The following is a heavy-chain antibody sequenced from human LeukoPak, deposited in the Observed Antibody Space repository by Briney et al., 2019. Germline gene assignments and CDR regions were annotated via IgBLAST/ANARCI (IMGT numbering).Heavy chain of an antibody. J-gene: IGHJ4*02. V-gene: IGHV3-74*01. CDR1: GLSFSSHW. CDR3: VTQQGGNPAY. CDR2: ITNDGSST. Sequence: GGSLRLSCAASGLSFSSHWMHWVRQAPGKGLVWVSRITNDGSSTTYADSVKGRFTISRDNAKNMLYLQVNSLRAEDTAVYYCVTQQGGNPAYWGQGTLVTVSS. D-gene: IGHD1-14*01.